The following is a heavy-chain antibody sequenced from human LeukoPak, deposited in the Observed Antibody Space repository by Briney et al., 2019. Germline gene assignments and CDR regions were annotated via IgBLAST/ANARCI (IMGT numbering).Heavy chain of an antibody. CDR3: AREGGPYRPLDY. CDR1: GGSISNTNW. CDR2: VNLQGST. J-gene: IGHJ4*02. V-gene: IGHV4-4*03. Sequence: APETLSLTCGVSGGSISNTNWWTWFRQPPGKGLEWIGEVNLQGSTNYNPSLKSRVAISVDKSENHISLKLTSVTAADTAVYYCAREGGPYRPLDYSGQGTLVTVSS.